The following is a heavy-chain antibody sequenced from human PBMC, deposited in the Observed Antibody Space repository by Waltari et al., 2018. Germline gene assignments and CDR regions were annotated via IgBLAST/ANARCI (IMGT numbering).Heavy chain of an antibody. CDR3: ARGRAVAAQYYFDY. V-gene: IGHV4-61*09. CDR1: GGSISSGSYS. CDR2: IYTSGST. J-gene: IGHJ4*02. D-gene: IGHD6-19*01. Sequence: QVQLQESGPGLVKPSQTLSLTCTVPGGSISSGSYSWSWIRQPAGKGLEWIGYIYTSGSTNYNPSLKSRVTISVDTSKNQFSLKLSSVTAADTAVYYCARGRAVAAQYYFDYWGQGTLVTVSS.